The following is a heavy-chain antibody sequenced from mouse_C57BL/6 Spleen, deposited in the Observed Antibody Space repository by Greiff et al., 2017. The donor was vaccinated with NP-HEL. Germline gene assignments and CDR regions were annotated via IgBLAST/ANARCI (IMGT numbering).Heavy chain of an antibody. D-gene: IGHD4-1*01. CDR2: INPNNGGT. V-gene: IGHV1-22*01. Sequence: VQLQQSGAELVRPGTSVKMSCKASGYTFTDYNMHWVKQSHGKSLEWIGYINPNNGGTSYNQKFKGKATLTVNKSSSTAYMELRSLTSEDSAVYYCAREGTGRDYFDYWGQGTTLTVSS. J-gene: IGHJ2*01. CDR3: AREGTGRDYFDY. CDR1: GYTFTDYN.